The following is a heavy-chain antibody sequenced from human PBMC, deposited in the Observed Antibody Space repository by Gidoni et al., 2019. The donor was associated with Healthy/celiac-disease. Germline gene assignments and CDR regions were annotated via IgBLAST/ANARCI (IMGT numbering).Heavy chain of an antibody. D-gene: IGHD3-10*01. CDR2: INPNSGGT. V-gene: IGHV1-2*06. CDR1: GYPFTVYY. CDR3: ARGTVLLWFRELLYDY. J-gene: IGHJ4*02. Sequence: QVQLVQSGAEVKKPGASVKVSCKASGYPFTVYYMHWVRQAPGQGLEWMGRINPNSGGTNYAQKFQGRVTMTRDTSISTAYMELSRLRSDDTAVYYCARGTVLLWFRELLYDYWGQGTLVTVSS.